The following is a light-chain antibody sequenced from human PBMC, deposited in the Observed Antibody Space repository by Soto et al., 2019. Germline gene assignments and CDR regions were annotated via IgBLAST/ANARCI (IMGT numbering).Light chain of an antibody. J-gene: IGKJ1*01. V-gene: IGKV1-5*01. CDR2: DAS. CDR3: QQYNSYSWT. Sequence: DIQMTQSPSTLSASVGDRVTITCRASQSITIWLAWYQQKPGKAPKLLIFDASSLESGVPSRFSGSGSGTEFTLTISSLQPDDVATYSCQQYNSYSWTFGQGTKVEIK. CDR1: QSITIW.